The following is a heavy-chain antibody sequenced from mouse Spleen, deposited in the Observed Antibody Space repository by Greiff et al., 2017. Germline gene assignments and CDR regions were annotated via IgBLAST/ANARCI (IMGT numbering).Heavy chain of an antibody. CDR1: GYTFTSYW. J-gene: IGHJ2*01. V-gene: IGHV1-55*01. D-gene: IGHD2-1*01. CDR3: ASEGLVTYYFDY. Sequence: VQLQQPGAELVKPGASVKMSCKASGYTFTSYWITWVKQRPGQGLEWIGDIYPGSGSTNYNEKFKSKATLTVDTSSSTAYMQLSSLTSEDSAVYYCASEGLVTYYFDYWGQGTTLTVSS. CDR2: IYPGSGST.